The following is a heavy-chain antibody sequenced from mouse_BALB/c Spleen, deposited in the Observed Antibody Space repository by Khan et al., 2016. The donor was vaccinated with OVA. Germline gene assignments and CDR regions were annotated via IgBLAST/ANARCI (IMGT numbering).Heavy chain of an antibody. J-gene: IGHJ4*01. Sequence: LVKTGASVKISCKTSGYSFTGYYIHWVKQSHGKSLEWMGYIICYNGAPTYNQKFKGKATFTVDTSSSTAYMQFNSLTSEDSAVYYCARSHLLWLYAMDYWGQGTSVTVSS. CDR2: IICYNGAP. D-gene: IGHD2-2*01. CDR3: ARSHLLWLYAMDY. CDR1: GYSFTGYY. V-gene: IGHV1S34*01.